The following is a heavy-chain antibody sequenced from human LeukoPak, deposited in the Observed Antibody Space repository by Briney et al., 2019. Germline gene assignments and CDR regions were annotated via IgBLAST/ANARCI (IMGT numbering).Heavy chain of an antibody. D-gene: IGHD3-10*01. CDR2: IYYSGST. Sequence: PSETLSLTCTVSGGSISSSSYYWGWIRQPPGKGLEWIGSIYYSGSTYYNPSLKSRVTISVDTSKNQFSLKLSSVTAADTAVYYCFLRGDVFDYWGQGTLVTVSS. CDR1: GGSISSSSYY. CDR3: FLRGDVFDY. J-gene: IGHJ4*02. V-gene: IGHV4-39*07.